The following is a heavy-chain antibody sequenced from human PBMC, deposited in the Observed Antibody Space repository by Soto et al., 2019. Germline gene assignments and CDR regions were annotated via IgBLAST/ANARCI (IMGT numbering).Heavy chain of an antibody. Sequence: EVKVVESGGGLVQPGWSLRLYCAASGFTFRDNWMHWVRQPPGKGPGWVSRIRGDASSTSYADSAKGRFTISRDSAQNNVYQQMDSLRVEDTAFYYCTRGGTRTTYWGLFDSWGQGPLVTVSS. CDR3: TRGGTRTTYWGLFDS. V-gene: IGHV3-74*01. CDR2: IRGDASST. J-gene: IGHJ4*02. CDR1: GFTFRDNW. D-gene: IGHD7-27*01.